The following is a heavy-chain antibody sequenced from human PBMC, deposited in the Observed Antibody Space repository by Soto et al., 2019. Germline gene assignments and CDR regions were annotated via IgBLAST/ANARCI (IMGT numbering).Heavy chain of an antibody. CDR1: GFTVSSNY. CDR3: ARVSLWLVVAGVH. J-gene: IGHJ4*02. D-gene: IGHD6-19*01. V-gene: IGHV3-66*01. CDR2: IYSGGST. Sequence: GGSLRLSCAASGFTVSSNYMSWVRQAPGKGLEWVSVIYSGGSTYYADSVKGRFTISRDNSKNTLYLQMNSLRAEDTAVYYCARVSLWLVVAGVHWGQGTLVTVSS.